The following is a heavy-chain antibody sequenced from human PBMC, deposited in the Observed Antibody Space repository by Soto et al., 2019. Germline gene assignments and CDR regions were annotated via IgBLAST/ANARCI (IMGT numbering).Heavy chain of an antibody. D-gene: IGHD3-22*01. CDR1: GGSISSYY. V-gene: IGHV4-59*01. Sequence: PSETLSLTCTVSGGSISSYYWSWIRQPPGKGLEWIGYIYYSGSTNYNPSLKSRVTISVDTSKNQFSLKLSSVTAADTAVYYCVIESSSEYYYVMDVCGQGSTVTVSS. CDR2: IYYSGST. CDR3: VIESSSEYYYVMDV. J-gene: IGHJ6*02.